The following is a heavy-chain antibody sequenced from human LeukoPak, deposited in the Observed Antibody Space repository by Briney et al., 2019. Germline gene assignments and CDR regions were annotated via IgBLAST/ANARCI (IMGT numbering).Heavy chain of an antibody. V-gene: IGHV3-21*01. CDR1: GFIFSPYG. CDR3: ARDRRVDGDPIDS. Sequence: PGGSLRLSCAASGFIFSPYGMNWVRQAPGKGLEWVSSISSSSYTSYADSVKGRFTVSRDNAKDSLYLQMNSLRAEDTAVYYCARDRRVDGDPIDSWGQGTLVTVSS. D-gene: IGHD4-17*01. CDR2: ISSSSYT. J-gene: IGHJ4*02.